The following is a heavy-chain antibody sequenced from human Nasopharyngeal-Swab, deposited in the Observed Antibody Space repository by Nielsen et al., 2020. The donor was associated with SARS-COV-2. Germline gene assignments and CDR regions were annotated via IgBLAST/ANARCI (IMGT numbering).Heavy chain of an antibody. CDR3: AKKWSPFILTWGMDV. J-gene: IGHJ6*02. CDR1: GFSFNNYG. V-gene: IGHV3-30*18. CDR2: ISYEGSKE. Sequence: LSLTCAASGFSFNNYGLHWVRQAPGKGLEWVAVISYEGSKEYYADSVEGRFTISKDNSKNMVYLQMHSLRTEDTAVYYCAKKWSPFILTWGMDVWGQGTTVTVAS. D-gene: IGHD3-9*01.